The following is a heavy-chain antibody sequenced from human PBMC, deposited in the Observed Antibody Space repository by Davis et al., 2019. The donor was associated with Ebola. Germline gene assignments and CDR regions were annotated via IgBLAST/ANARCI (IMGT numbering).Heavy chain of an antibody. V-gene: IGHV4-34*01. J-gene: IGHJ5*02. D-gene: IGHD3-22*01. CDR1: DGPFTDYY. Sequence: PSETLSLTCAVYDGPFTDYYWNWIRQPPGKGLEWIGEINHGGSVKYSPSLKSRVTISVDTSKNQFSLRLTSVTAADTAVYYCTRRRSGYRFDPWGQGTLVTVSS. CDR3: TRRRSGYRFDP. CDR2: INHGGSV.